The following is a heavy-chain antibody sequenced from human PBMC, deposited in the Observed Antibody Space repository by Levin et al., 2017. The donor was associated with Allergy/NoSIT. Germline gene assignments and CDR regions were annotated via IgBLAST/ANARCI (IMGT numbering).Heavy chain of an antibody. CDR3: ARASKAMIVVVDFDY. CDR1: GFTFSSYE. J-gene: IGHJ4*02. Sequence: RAGGSLRLSCAASGFTFSSYEMNWVRQAPGKGLEWVSYISSSGSTIYYADSVKGRFTISRDNAKNSLYLQMNSLRAEDTAVYYCARASKAMIVVVDFDYWGQGTLVTVSS. D-gene: IGHD3-22*01. V-gene: IGHV3-48*03. CDR2: ISSSGSTI.